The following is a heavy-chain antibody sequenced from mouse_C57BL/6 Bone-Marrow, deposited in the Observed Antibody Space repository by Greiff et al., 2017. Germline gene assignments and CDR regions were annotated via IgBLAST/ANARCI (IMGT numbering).Heavy chain of an antibody. CDR1: GFNIKDDY. Sequence: VQLQQSGAELVRPGASVKLSCTASGFNIKDDYMHWVKQRPEQGLEWIGWIDPENGDTEYASKFQGKATITADTSSNTAYLQLSSLTSEDTAVYYCTRCLGFAYWGQGTRVTVSA. CDR3: TRCLGFAY. CDR2: IDPENGDT. V-gene: IGHV14-4*01. J-gene: IGHJ3*01.